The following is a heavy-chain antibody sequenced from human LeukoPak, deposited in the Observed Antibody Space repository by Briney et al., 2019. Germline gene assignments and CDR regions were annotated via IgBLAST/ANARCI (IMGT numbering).Heavy chain of an antibody. CDR3: ARDEISGTYYTEYFHH. J-gene: IGHJ1*01. D-gene: IGHD1-26*01. CDR1: GGSIRSYY. Sequence: SETLSLTCIVSGGSIRSYYWSWIRQPPGRGLEWIGYIYYTGSTNYNPSLKSRATISVDTSKNQFSLKLSSVTAADTAVYYCARDEISGTYYTEYFHHWGQGTLVTVSS. V-gene: IGHV4-59*01. CDR2: IYYTGST.